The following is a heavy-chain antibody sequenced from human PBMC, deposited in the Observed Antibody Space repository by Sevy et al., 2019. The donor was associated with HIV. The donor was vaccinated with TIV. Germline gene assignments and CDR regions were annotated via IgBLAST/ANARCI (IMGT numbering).Heavy chain of an antibody. V-gene: IGHV3-48*03. CDR2: ITSSGSSI. J-gene: IGHJ5*02. CDR3: ARNGGAYDTGFDP. Sequence: GGSLRLSCAASGFTFSNYEMNWVRQAPWKGLEWVSHITSSGSSIYYADSVKGRFTISRDNAKNSLYLQMNSLRVEDTAVYYCARNGGAYDTGFDPWGQGTLVTVSS. CDR1: GFTFSNYE. D-gene: IGHD3-22*01.